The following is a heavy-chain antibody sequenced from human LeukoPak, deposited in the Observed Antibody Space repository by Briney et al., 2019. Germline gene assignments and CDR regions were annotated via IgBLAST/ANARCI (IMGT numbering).Heavy chain of an antibody. J-gene: IGHJ5*02. CDR2: IYTSGST. D-gene: IGHD2-15*01. V-gene: IGHV4-4*07. CDR3: ARRSGCSGGSCYSLWFDP. Sequence: PSETLSLTCTVSGGSISSYYWSWIRQPAGKGLEWIGRIYTSGSTNYNPSLKSRVTISVDTSKNQFSLKLSSVTAADTAVYYCARRSGCSGGSCYSLWFDPWGQGTLVTVSS. CDR1: GGSISSYY.